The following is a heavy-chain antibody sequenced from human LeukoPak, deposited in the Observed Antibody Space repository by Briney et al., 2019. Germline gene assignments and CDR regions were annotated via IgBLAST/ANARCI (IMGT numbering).Heavy chain of an antibody. Sequence: SVKVSCKASGGTFSSYTISWVRQAPGQGLEWMGRIIPILGIANYAQKFQGRVTITADKSTSTAYMELSSLRSEDTAVYYCAGAPYYDFWSGYPDCWGQGTLVTVSS. CDR3: AGAPYYDFWSGYPDC. J-gene: IGHJ4*02. CDR2: IIPILGIA. CDR1: GGTFSSYT. V-gene: IGHV1-69*02. D-gene: IGHD3-3*01.